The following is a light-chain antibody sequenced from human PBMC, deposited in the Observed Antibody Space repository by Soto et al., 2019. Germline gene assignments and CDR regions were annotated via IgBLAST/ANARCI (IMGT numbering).Light chain of an antibody. Sequence: ALTHPASVSGSPGQSITISCTGTSSDVGGYDYVSWYQQHPGTAPRLIIFEVTNRPSGVSNRFSGSKSGNTASLTISGFQAEDEADYYCTSYTSSSTQVFGTGTKVTVL. CDR3: TSYTSSSTQV. V-gene: IGLV2-14*01. CDR2: EVT. CDR1: SSDVGGYDY. J-gene: IGLJ1*01.